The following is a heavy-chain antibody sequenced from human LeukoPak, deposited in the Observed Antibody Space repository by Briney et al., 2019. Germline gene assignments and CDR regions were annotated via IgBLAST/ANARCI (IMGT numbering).Heavy chain of an antibody. J-gene: IGHJ4*02. CDR1: GGSISSGGYY. Sequence: SQTLSLTCTVSGGSISSGGYYWSWIRQHPGKGLEWIGYIYYSGSTYYNPSLKSRVTISVDTSKNQFSLKLSSVTAADAAVYYCARVFTRYYYDSSGYPRRPYYFDYWAREPWSPSPQ. V-gene: IGHV4-31*03. CDR2: IYYSGST. CDR3: ARVFTRYYYDSSGYPRRPYYFDY. D-gene: IGHD3-22*01.